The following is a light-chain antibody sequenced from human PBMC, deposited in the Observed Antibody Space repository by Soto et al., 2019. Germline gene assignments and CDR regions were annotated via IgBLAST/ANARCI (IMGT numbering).Light chain of an antibody. J-gene: IGKJ1*01. CDR1: QAVNTR. CDR3: QQYGSSPGT. Sequence: EIVLAQSPGTLSLSPGERATLSCRASQAVNTRLAWYQHKPGQAPRLLMYSASSRATGIPDRFSGSGSGTDFILTISRLEPEDFALYYCQQYGSSPGTFGQGTKVDIK. V-gene: IGKV3-20*01. CDR2: SAS.